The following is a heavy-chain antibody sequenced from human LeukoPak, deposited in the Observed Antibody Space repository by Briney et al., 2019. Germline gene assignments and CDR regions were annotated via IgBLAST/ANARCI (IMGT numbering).Heavy chain of an antibody. Sequence: QTSETLSLTCTVSGGSISSYYWTWIRQPPGKALEWIGYIYYSGRTSYNPSLKSRVTMSVDTSKNQFSLKLSSVTAADTAVYYCARDGNPWNLDVWGRGTLVTVSS. CDR2: IYYSGRT. J-gene: IGHJ2*01. CDR3: ARDGNPWNLDV. D-gene: IGHD1-14*01. V-gene: IGHV4-59*01. CDR1: GGSISSYY.